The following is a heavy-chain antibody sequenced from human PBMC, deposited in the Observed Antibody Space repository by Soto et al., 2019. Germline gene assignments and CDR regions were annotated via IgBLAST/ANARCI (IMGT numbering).Heavy chain of an antibody. CDR3: ARDYKSGYYYGSGSYYNGVIGY. Sequence: ASVKVSCKASGGTFNSYAISWVRQAPGQGLEWMGGIIPIFGTANYAQKFQGRVTITADESTSTAYMELSSLRSEDTAVYYCARDYKSGYYYGSGSYYNGVIGYWGQGTLVTVSS. V-gene: IGHV1-69*13. CDR2: IIPIFGTA. D-gene: IGHD3-10*01. CDR1: GGTFNSYA. J-gene: IGHJ4*02.